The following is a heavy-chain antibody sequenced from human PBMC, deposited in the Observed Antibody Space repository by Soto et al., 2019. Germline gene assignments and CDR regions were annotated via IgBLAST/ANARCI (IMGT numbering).Heavy chain of an antibody. V-gene: IGHV4-4*02. J-gene: IGHJ5*02. CDR3: ARRVIAVAGTALNWFDP. CDR1: GGSISSSNW. Sequence: QVQLQESGPGLVKPSGTLSLTCAVSGGSISSSNWWSWVRQPPGKGLEWIGEIYHSGSTNYNPSLRRRVTISVDKSKNQFSLKLSSVTAADTAVYYCARRVIAVAGTALNWFDPWGQGTLVTVSS. D-gene: IGHD6-19*01. CDR2: IYHSGST.